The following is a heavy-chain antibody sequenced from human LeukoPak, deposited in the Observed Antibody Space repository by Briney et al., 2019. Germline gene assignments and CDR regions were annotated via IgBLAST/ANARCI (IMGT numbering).Heavy chain of an antibody. J-gene: IGHJ4*02. V-gene: IGHV3-23*01. D-gene: IGHD3-22*01. CDR1: GFTFSSYA. CDR2: ISGSGGST. CDR3: AREIGDSSGYLEIDY. Sequence: GGSLRLSCAASGFTFSSYAMSWVRQAPGKGLEWVSAISGSGGSTYYADSVKGRFTISRDNSKNTLYLQMNSLRAEDTAVYYCAREIGDSSGYLEIDYWGQGTLVTVSS.